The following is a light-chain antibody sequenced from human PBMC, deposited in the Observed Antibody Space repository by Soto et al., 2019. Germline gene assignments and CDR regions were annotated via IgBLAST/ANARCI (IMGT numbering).Light chain of an antibody. CDR2: AAS. Sequence: DIQMTXSPXXXXASXGXRVXXXXXASQXXTNYLAWYQQKPGKVPKLLIYAASTLQSGVPSRFSGSGSGTDFTLTISSLQPEDVATYYCQKYNSAPLAFGGGTKVEIK. CDR3: QKYNSAPLA. V-gene: IGKV1-27*01. CDR1: QXXTNY. J-gene: IGKJ4*01.